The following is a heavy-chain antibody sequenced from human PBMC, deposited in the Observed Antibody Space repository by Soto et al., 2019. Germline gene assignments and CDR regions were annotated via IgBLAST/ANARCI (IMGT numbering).Heavy chain of an antibody. CDR3: ARGWFGPDV. D-gene: IGHD3-10*01. CDR2: IDKVGTDS. Sequence: EVQLVESGGGLVQPGXSXXXXXAXXXXXXXXXXVHWVRQAPGKGLVWVSGIDKVGTDSTYADSVKGRFTSSRDNAKNTVYLQMNSLRVEDTAVYYCARGWFGPDVWGKGTTVTVSS. J-gene: IGHJ6*03. V-gene: IGHV3-74*01. CDR1: XXXXXXXX.